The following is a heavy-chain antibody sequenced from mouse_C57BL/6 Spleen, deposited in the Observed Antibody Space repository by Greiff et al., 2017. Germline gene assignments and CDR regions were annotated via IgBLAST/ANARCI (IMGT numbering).Heavy chain of an antibody. J-gene: IGHJ3*01. CDR3: AGSSYDGYPLAY. D-gene: IGHD2-3*01. CDR2: INPYNGGT. CDR1: GYTFTDYY. Sequence: VQLQQSGPVLVKPGASVKMSCKASGYTFTDYYMNWVKQSHGKSLEWIGVINPYNGGTSYNQKFKGKATLTVYKSSSTAYMELNSLTSEDSAVYYCAGSSYDGYPLAYWGQGTLVTVSA. V-gene: IGHV1-19*01.